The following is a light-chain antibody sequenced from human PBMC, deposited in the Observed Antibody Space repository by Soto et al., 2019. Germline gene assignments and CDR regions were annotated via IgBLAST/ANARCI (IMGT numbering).Light chain of an antibody. CDR2: EVS. V-gene: IGLV2-14*01. CDR3: SSYRSSSTPVV. CDR1: TSDLGFYNF. Sequence: QSALTQPASVSGSPGQSITISCTGTTSDLGFYNFVSWYQQNPGKAPKLLIYEVSHRPSGVSSRFSGSKSGNTASLTISGLQAEDEADYYCSSYRSSSTPVVFGGGTNLTVL. J-gene: IGLJ2*01.